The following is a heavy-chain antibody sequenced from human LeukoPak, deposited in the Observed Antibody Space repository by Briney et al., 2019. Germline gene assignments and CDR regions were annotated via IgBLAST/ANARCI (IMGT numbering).Heavy chain of an antibody. D-gene: IGHD3-9*01. CDR1: GYTFTGYY. Sequence: ASVKVSCKASGYTFTGYYMHWVRQAPGQGLEWMGWISPNSGGTNYAQKFQGRVTMTRDTSISTAYMELSRLRSDDTAVYYCARVPTYYDILTGYPKRGNYFDYWGQGTLVTVSS. V-gene: IGHV1-2*02. J-gene: IGHJ4*02. CDR3: ARVPTYYDILTGYPKRGNYFDY. CDR2: ISPNSGGT.